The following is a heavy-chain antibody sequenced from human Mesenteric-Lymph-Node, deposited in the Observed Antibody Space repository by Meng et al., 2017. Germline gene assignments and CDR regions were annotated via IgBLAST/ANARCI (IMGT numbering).Heavy chain of an antibody. CDR2: ITGGGSSI. D-gene: IGHD3-22*01. Sequence: GGSLRLSCEASGFTFSSYEVNWVRQAPGKGLEWISYITGGGSSISYADSVKGRFTISRDNAKNSVYLEMNSLRGEDTAVYYCARIPRITYYYDSSYYFDYWGQGTLVTVSS. CDR3: ARIPRITYYYDSSYYFDY. J-gene: IGHJ4*02. CDR1: GFTFSSYE. V-gene: IGHV3-48*03.